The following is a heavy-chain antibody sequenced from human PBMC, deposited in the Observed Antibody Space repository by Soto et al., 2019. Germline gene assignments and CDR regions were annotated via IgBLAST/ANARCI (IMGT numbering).Heavy chain of an antibody. D-gene: IGHD6-19*01. CDR3: SRDRGNIAVPGTGWIS. V-gene: IGHV3-66*01. Sequence: GGSLRLSCAASGFTVRSNYMSWVRQAPGKGLEWVSVIYSGGSTYYADSVKGRFTISRDDSKTIAYLQMNSLKTEDTAVYYCSRDRGNIAVPGTGWISWGQGTLVTVSS. CDR2: IYSGGST. J-gene: IGHJ5*02. CDR1: GFTVRSNY.